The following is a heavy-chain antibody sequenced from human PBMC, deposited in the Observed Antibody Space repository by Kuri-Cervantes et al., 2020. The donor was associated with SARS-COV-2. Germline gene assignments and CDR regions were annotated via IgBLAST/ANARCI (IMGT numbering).Heavy chain of an antibody. Sequence: GGSLRLSCAASGFTFSDYYMSWIRQAPGKGLEWVGFIRSKAYGGTTEYAASVKGRFTISRDDSKSIAYLQMNSLKTEDTAVYYCTRDDFWSGYYRDWGQGTLVTVSS. D-gene: IGHD3-3*01. CDR1: GFTFSDYY. V-gene: IGHV3-49*03. J-gene: IGHJ4*02. CDR3: TRDDFWSGYYRD. CDR2: IRSKAYGGTT.